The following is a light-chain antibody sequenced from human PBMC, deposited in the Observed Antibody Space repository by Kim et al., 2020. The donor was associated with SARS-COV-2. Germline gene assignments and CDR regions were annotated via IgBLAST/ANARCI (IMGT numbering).Light chain of an antibody. CDR1: SLRTYY. V-gene: IGLV3-19*01. Sequence: SSELTQDPAVSVALGQTVRITCQGDSLRTYYATWYQQKPGQAPKVVIYGKDNRPSGVPDRFSGSSSGNTAYLTITGTQAGDEADYYCNSRDSKDYVVFGGGTQLT. CDR3: NSRDSKDYVV. J-gene: IGLJ2*01. CDR2: GKD.